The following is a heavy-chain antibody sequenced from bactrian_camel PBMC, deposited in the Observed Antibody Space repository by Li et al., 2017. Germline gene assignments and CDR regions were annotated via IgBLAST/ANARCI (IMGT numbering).Heavy chain of an antibody. CDR1: GFTFSSHA. D-gene: IGHD3*01. CDR3: AKEYLASWCWNY. CDR2: INSGGGST. J-gene: IGHJ4*01. Sequence: VQLVESGGGLVQPGGSLRLSCAASGFTFSSHAMFWVCQAPGKGLEWVSAINSGGGSTYYADSVKGRFTISRDNAKNTLYLQLNSLKTEDTAMYYCAKEYLASWCWNYWGQGTQV. V-gene: IGHV3S31*01.